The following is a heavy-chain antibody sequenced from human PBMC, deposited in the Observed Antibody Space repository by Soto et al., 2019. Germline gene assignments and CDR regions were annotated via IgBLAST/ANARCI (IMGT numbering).Heavy chain of an antibody. V-gene: IGHV3-33*05. CDR2: ISPDGINK. CDR1: GFTFSDYG. Sequence: QVQLVESGGGVVQPGAALRLSCAVSGFTFSDYGMHWVRQAPGKGLEWVAVISPDGINKYYPESRRGRLTIARDNSKNTLYMQMSSLGGEDTAVYYCVKPSGWYPDYWGQGTHVTVSS. J-gene: IGHJ4*02. CDR3: VKPSGWYPDY. D-gene: IGHD6-19*01.